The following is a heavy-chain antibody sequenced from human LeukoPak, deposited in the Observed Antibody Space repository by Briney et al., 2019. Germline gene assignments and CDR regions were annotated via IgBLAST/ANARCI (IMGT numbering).Heavy chain of an antibody. D-gene: IGHD6-13*01. CDR3: ASCVFSSSWYTTPDAFDI. CDR1: GFTFSSYA. Sequence: GGSLRLSCAASGFTFSSYAMHWVRKAPGKGLEWVAVISYDGSNKYYADSVKGRFTISRDNSKNTLYLQMNSLRAEDTAVYYCASCVFSSSWYTTPDAFDIWGQGTMVTVSS. V-gene: IGHV3-30-3*01. CDR2: ISYDGSNK. J-gene: IGHJ3*02.